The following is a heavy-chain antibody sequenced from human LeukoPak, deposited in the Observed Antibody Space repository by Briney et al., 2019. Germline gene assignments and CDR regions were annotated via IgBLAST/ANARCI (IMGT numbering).Heavy chain of an antibody. Sequence: GGSLRLSCAASGFTFNNYAMSWVRQAPGKGLEWVSTISGSGDNTYYADSVEGRFTISRDNSKNTLYLQMNSLRAEDTAVYYCANDFDYWGQGTLVTVSS. V-gene: IGHV3-23*01. CDR3: ANDFDY. CDR2: ISGSGDNT. CDR1: GFTFNNYA. J-gene: IGHJ4*02.